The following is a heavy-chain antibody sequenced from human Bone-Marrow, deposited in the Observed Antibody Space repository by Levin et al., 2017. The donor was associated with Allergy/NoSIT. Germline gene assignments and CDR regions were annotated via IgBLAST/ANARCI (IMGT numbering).Heavy chain of an antibody. CDR2: IYYSGTT. Sequence: PSETLSLTCTVSGGSVSSGSFYWTWIRQSTGKGLEYIGYIYYSGTTNYNPSLNSRVTISGHTSKNQFSMKLNSVTAADTAIYYCARGRGGSYPIDYWGQGILVTVSS. CDR3: ARGRGGSYPIDY. J-gene: IGHJ4*02. V-gene: IGHV4-61*01. CDR1: GGSVSSGSFY. D-gene: IGHD1-26*01.